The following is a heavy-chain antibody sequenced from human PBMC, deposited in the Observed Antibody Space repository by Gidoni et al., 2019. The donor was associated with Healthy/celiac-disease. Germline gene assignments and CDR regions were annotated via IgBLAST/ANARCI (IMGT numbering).Heavy chain of an antibody. D-gene: IGHD2-15*01. J-gene: IGHJ4*02. CDR2: ISGSGGST. CDR1: GFTVSSYA. V-gene: IGHV3-23*01. Sequence: EVQLLESGGGWVQPGGSLRLACAASGFTVSSYAMSWVRQAPGKGLGWVSAISGSGGSTYYADSVKGRFTISRDNSKNTLYLQMNSLRAEDTAVYYCAKDHRAPIVVVVAATREWGQGTLVTVSS. CDR3: AKDHRAPIVVVVAATRE.